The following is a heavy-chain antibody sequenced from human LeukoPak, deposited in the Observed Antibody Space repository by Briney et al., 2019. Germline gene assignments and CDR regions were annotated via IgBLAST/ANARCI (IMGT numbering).Heavy chain of an antibody. CDR3: AKGPMIRVDTAMDY. CDR1: GFTFSSYA. Sequence: PGGSLRLSCSASGFTFSSYAMHWVRQAPGKGLEYVSAISSNGGSTYYADSVKGRFTISRDNSKNTLYLQMNSLRAEDTAVYYCAKGPMIRVDTAMDYWGQGTLVTVSS. D-gene: IGHD5-18*01. CDR2: ISSNGGST. V-gene: IGHV3-64*04. J-gene: IGHJ4*02.